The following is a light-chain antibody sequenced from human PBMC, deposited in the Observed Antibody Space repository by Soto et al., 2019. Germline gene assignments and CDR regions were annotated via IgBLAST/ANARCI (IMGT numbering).Light chain of an antibody. CDR2: RNN. V-gene: IGLV1-47*01. CDR1: SSNIGSAY. Sequence: QSVLTQPPSASGTPGQTVTISCSGSSSNIGSAYIYWYQHLPGTAPKLLIYRNNQRPSGVPDLFSASKSGTSASLAISGLRSEDDADYYCAAWDDSLVVFGGGTKVTVL. J-gene: IGLJ2*01. CDR3: AAWDDSLVV.